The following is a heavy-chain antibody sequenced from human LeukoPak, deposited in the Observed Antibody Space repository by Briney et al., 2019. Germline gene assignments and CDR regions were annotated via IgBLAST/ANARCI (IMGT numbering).Heavy chain of an antibody. CDR1: GGSISSYY. CDR3: VRGVTDGYNPSPTTFDY. J-gene: IGHJ4*02. V-gene: IGHV4-59*01. CDR2: IYYSGST. Sequence: PSETLSFTCTVSGGSISSYYWSWIRQPPGKGLEWIGYIYYSGSTNYNPSLKSRVTISVDTSKNQFSLKLSSVTAADTAVYYCVRGVTDGYNPSPTTFDYWGQGTLVTVSS. D-gene: IGHD5-24*01.